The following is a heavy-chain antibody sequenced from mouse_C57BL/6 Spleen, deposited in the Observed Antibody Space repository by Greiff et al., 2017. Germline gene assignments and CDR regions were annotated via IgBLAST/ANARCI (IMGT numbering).Heavy chain of an antibody. Sequence: EVQLVESGGGLVQPKGSLKLSCAASGFTFNTYAMHWVRQAPGKGLEWVARLRSKSSNYATYYADSVKDRFTISRDDSQSMLYLQMNNRKTEDTARDYVVGVDDEDDGDWSWFAYWGKGTLVTVS. V-gene: IGHV10-3*01. CDR3: VGVDDEDDGDWSWFAY. CDR1: GFTFNTYA. D-gene: IGHD2-3*01. CDR2: LRSKSSNYAT. J-gene: IGHJ3*01.